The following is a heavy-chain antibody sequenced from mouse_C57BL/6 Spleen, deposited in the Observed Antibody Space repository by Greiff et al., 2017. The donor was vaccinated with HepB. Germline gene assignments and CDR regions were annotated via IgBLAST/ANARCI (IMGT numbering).Heavy chain of an antibody. CDR1: GFTFSSYA. CDR3: ARAGD. J-gene: IGHJ3*01. V-gene: IGHV5-4*03. Sequence: DVKLVESGGGLVKPGGSLKLSCAASGFTFSSYAMSWVRQTPEKRLEWVATISDGGSYTYYPDNVKGRFTISRDNAKNNLYLQMSHLKSEDTAMYYCARAGDWGQGTLVTVSA. CDR2: ISDGGSYT.